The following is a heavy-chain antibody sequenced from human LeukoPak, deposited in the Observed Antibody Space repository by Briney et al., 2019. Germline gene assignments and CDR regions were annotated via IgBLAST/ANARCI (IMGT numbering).Heavy chain of an antibody. J-gene: IGHJ4*02. V-gene: IGHV4-39*01. D-gene: IGHD2-15*01. CDR2: IYYSGST. Sequence: PSETLSLTCTVSGGSISSSSYSWGWIRQPPGKGLEWIGSIYYSGSTYYNPSLKSRVTISVDTSKNQFSLKLSSVTAADTAVYYCARSYCSGGSCYDYWGQGTLVTVSA. CDR1: GGSISSSSYS. CDR3: ARSYCSGGSCYDY.